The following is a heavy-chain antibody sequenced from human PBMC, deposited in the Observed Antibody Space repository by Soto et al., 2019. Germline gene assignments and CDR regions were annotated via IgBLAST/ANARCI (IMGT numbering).Heavy chain of an antibody. CDR2: ISWNSGRI. V-gene: IGHV3-9*01. CDR1: GFTFDDYA. D-gene: IGHD3-16*01. Sequence: EMQLVESGGGLVQPGMSLRLSCAASGFTFDDYAMYWVRQVPGKGLEWVSGISWNSGRIGYADSVKGRLTISRDNAKNCLYLQMNSMRPEDTDLYYCTKARLWGGDGYNSYYYDAMDVWGQGTTVTVSS. J-gene: IGHJ6*02. CDR3: TKARLWGGDGYNSYYYDAMDV.